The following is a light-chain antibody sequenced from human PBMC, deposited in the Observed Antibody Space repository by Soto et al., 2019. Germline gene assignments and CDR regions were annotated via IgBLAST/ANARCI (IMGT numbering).Light chain of an antibody. CDR3: QVWDSSSDHVV. J-gene: IGLJ2*01. V-gene: IGLV3-21*02. CDR2: GDS. CDR1: NIGSKS. Sequence: APGQTARITCERNNIGSKSVHWYQQKPGQAPVLVVYGDSDRPSGNPERFSGSNSENTATLTITRVEAGDEADYYCQVWDSSSDHVVFGGGTKVTVL.